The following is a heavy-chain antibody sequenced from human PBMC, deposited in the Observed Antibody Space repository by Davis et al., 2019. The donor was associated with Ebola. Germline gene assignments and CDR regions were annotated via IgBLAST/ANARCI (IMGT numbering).Heavy chain of an antibody. J-gene: IGHJ6*03. V-gene: IGHV1-18*04. CDR2: ISAYNGNT. D-gene: IGHD5-18*01. CDR3: ARADGYSPYYYYYMDV. Sequence: ASVKVSCKASGYTFTSYYMHWVRQAPGQGLEWMGWISAYNGNTNYAQKLQGRVTMTTDTSTSTAYMELRSLRSDDTAVYYCARADGYSPYYYYYMDVWGKGTTVTVSS. CDR1: GYTFTSYY.